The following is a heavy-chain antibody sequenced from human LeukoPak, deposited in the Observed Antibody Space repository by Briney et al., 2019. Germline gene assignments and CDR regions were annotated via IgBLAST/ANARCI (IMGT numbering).Heavy chain of an antibody. CDR1: GGSFSGYY. Sequence: SETLSLTCAVYGGSFSGYYWSWIRQPPGKGLEWIGEINHSGSTNYNPSLKSRVTISVDTSKSQFSLKLSSVTAADTAVYYCARARGLLRRYYFDYWGQGTLVTVSS. CDR2: INHSGST. J-gene: IGHJ4*02. V-gene: IGHV4-34*01. D-gene: IGHD2-15*01. CDR3: ARARGLLRRYYFDY.